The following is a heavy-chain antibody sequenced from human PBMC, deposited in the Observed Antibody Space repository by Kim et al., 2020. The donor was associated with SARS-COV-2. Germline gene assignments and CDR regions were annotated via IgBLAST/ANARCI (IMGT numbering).Heavy chain of an antibody. V-gene: IGHV3-74*01. CDR3: ARETRYFDWHTLGYGMDV. CDR1: GFTFSSYW. Sequence: GGSLRLSCAASGFTFSSYWMHWVRQAPGKGLVWVSRINSDGSSTSYADSVKGRFTISRDNAKNTLYLQMNSLRAEDTAVYYCARETRYFDWHTLGYGMDVWGQGTTVTVSS. CDR2: INSDGSST. D-gene: IGHD3-9*01. J-gene: IGHJ6*02.